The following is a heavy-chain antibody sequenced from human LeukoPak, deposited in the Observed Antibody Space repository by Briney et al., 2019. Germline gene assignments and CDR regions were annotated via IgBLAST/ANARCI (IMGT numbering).Heavy chain of an antibody. D-gene: IGHD3-22*01. Sequence: GGSQRLSCAASGFSFDDYDMAWLRQAPGKGLEWVSDIDWKGRPTSYADSVKGRFTISRDNAKNSLYLQMNSLRAEDTAVYYCARDRVRYDSSGYAYWGQGTLVTVSS. CDR1: GFSFDDYD. J-gene: IGHJ4*02. V-gene: IGHV3-20*04. CDR3: ARDRVRYDSSGYAY. CDR2: IDWKGRPT.